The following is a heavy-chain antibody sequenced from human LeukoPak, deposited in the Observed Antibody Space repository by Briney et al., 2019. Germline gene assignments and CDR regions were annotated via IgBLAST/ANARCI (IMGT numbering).Heavy chain of an antibody. CDR1: GFTFSSYA. J-gene: IGHJ5*01. Sequence: GGSLRLSCEASGFTFSSYAMSWVRQAPGKGLEWVSSISGSGGSTNYGDSVKGRLTISRDNSKNKLYLQLNSLRAEDTAVYYCARSWFDSWGQGILVTVSS. CDR2: ISGSGGST. CDR3: ARSWFDS. V-gene: IGHV3-23*01.